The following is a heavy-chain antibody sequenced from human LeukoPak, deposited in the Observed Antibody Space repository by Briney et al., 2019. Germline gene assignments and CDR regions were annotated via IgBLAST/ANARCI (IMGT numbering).Heavy chain of an antibody. CDR1: GGSVSSGTYS. Sequence: SETLSLTCTVSGGSVSSGTYSWSWIRQPPGKGLEWIGYIYYSGSTNYSPSLKSRVTISADTSKNQFSLKLTSVTVADTAVYYCARNYGDSLYSFDYWVQGTLVTVSS. D-gene: IGHD4-17*01. CDR3: ARNYGDSLYSFDY. J-gene: IGHJ4*02. CDR2: IYYSGST. V-gene: IGHV4-61*01.